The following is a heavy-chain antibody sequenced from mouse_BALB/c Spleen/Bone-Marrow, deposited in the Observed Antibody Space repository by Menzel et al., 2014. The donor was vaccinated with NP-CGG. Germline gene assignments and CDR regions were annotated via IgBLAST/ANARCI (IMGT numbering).Heavy chain of an antibody. CDR2: INSNGGST. J-gene: IGHJ2*01. CDR1: GFTFSSYG. Sequence: DVHLVESGGGLVQPGGSLKLSCAASGFTFSSYGMSWVRQTPDKRLELVATINSNGGSTYYPDSVKGRFTISRDTAKNTLYLQMGSLKSEETAMYYCVRGNYGNYVDYFDCWGQGTTLTVSS. CDR3: VRGNYGNYVDYFDC. D-gene: IGHD2-1*01. V-gene: IGHV5-6-3*01.